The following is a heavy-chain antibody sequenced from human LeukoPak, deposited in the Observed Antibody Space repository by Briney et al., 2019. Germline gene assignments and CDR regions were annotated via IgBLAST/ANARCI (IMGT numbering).Heavy chain of an antibody. CDR2: IKQDESEK. Sequence: PGGSLRLSCAASGFAFSSYFMGWVRQATGKGLQWVAHIKQDESEKYFVDSVKGRFTISRDNARNSLYLQMNSLRAEDTAVYYCARSLFSARRSPFDSWGQGTLVTVSS. CDR3: ARSLFSARRSPFDS. CDR1: GFAFSSYF. J-gene: IGHJ4*02. D-gene: IGHD2-21*01. V-gene: IGHV3-7*01.